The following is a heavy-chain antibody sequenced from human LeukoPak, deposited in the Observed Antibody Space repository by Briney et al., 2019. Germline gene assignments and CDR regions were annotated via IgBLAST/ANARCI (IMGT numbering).Heavy chain of an antibody. CDR2: IKPDGSEK. CDR3: ARASDPWLQLT. Sequence: GGSLTLSCALSGLTFSIYWVIWVRQAPGEGLEWVRNIKPDGSEKGYAGSGRGRFSISRDNALASLYVQMNSLRAEVTAVYYCARASDPWLQLTWGQGTLVTVSS. V-gene: IGHV3-7*05. J-gene: IGHJ4*02. CDR1: GLTFSIYW. D-gene: IGHD5-24*01.